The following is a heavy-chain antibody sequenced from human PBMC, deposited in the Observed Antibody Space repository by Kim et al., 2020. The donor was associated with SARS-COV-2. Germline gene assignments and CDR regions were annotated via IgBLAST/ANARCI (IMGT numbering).Heavy chain of an antibody. Sequence: ASVKVSCKASGYTFTSYDINWVRQATGQGLEWMGWMNPNSGTTGYAQKFQGRVTMTRNTSISTAYMELSSLRSEDTAVYYCARGGPGYYYYGMDVWGQGTTVTVSS. CDR1: GYTFTSYD. V-gene: IGHV1-8*01. CDR2: MNPNSGTT. CDR3: ARGGPGYYYYGMDV. J-gene: IGHJ6*02.